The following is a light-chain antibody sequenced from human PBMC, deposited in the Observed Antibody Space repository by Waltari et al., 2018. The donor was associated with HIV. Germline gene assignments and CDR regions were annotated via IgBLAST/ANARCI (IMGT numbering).Light chain of an antibody. CDR3: CSYGGRRI. CDR2: DVS. J-gene: IGLJ2*01. CDR1: SSDIGVYNY. Sequence: QSALTQPRPVSGSPGQSVTISCPGTSSDIGVYNYVSWYQQHAGKAPKLVIYDVSKRPSGVPDRFSGSKSGNTASLTISGLQPEDEADYHCCSYGGRRIFAGGTKLTVL. V-gene: IGLV2-11*01.